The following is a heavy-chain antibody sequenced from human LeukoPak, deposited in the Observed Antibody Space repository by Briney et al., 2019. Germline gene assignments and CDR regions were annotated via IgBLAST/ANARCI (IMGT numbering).Heavy chain of an antibody. Sequence: GESLKISGKCSGYSFTSYWIGWVRQVPGKGLEWMGIIYPGDSDTRYSPSFQGQVTISADKSISTAYLQWGSLKASDTSRYYCARHLEYAFDIWGEGTMVTVSS. V-gene: IGHV5-51*01. CDR1: GYSFTSYW. J-gene: IGHJ3*02. CDR2: IYPGDSDT. D-gene: IGHD2/OR15-2a*01. CDR3: ARHLEYAFDI.